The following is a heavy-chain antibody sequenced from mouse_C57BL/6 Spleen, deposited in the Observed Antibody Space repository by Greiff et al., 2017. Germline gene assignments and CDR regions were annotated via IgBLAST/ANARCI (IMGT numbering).Heavy chain of an antibody. CDR2: IYPGDGDT. CDR1: GYAFSSSW. J-gene: IGHJ3*01. V-gene: IGHV1-82*01. CDR3: AREGGKD. Sequence: VKLMESGPELVKPGASVKISCKASGYAFSSSWMNWVKQRPGKGLEWIGRIYPGDGDTNYNGKFKGKATLTADKSSSTAYMQLSSLTSEDSAVYFCAREGGKDWGQGALVTVSA.